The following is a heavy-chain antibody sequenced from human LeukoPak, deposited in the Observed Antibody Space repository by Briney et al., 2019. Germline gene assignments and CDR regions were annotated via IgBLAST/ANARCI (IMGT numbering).Heavy chain of an antibody. Sequence: ASVKVSCKASGYTFTSYDINWVRQATGQGPEWMGWMNPNSGNTGYAQKFQGRVTITRNTSISTAYMELSSLRSEDTAVYYCARGRYYDFWSGYSDYYYYYMDVWGKGTTVTVSS. V-gene: IGHV1-8*03. CDR3: ARGRYYDFWSGYSDYYYYYMDV. J-gene: IGHJ6*03. D-gene: IGHD3-3*01. CDR2: MNPNSGNT. CDR1: GYTFTSYD.